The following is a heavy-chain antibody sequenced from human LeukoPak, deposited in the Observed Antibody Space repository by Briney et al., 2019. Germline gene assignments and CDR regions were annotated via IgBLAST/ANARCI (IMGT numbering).Heavy chain of an antibody. D-gene: IGHD4-11*01. Sequence: VKVSSKASGGTFSSYAISRVRQAPGQGVEWMGGIIPIFGTANYAQKFQGRVTITTDESTSTAYMELSSLRSEDTAVYYCARDGGTVTSRRWSGYYYYMDVWGKGTTVTVSS. J-gene: IGHJ6*03. CDR3: ARDGGTVTSRRWSGYYYYMDV. V-gene: IGHV1-69*13. CDR2: IIPIFGTA. CDR1: GGTFSSYA.